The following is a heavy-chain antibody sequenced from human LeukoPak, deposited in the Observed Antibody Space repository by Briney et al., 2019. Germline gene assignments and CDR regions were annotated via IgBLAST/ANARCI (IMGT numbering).Heavy chain of an antibody. CDR2: HKRKTAGGTT. D-gene: IGHD2/OR15-2a*01. V-gene: IGHV3-15*01. J-gene: IGHJ6*03. Sequence: GGSLRLSCAASGVTVTHAWMSWVRQAPGKGLQWVGRHKRKTAGGTTDYAAPVQGRFTISTDDSKNTLYLQMNSLSTEDTGIYYCATGTEESTGLRPYFFYMDVWGTGTTVTVSS. CDR3: ATGTEESTGLRPYFFYMDV. CDR1: GVTVTHAW.